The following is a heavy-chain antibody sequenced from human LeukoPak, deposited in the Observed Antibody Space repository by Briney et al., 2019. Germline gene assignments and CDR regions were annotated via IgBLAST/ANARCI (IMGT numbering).Heavy chain of an antibody. J-gene: IGHJ4*02. Sequence: GSLRLSCAASGFPFTIYAMSWVRQAPGKGLEWVSSIGGSSTYYADFVKGRFTISRDTSKNTMDLQMNSLRAEDTAIYYCAKYRGFGDSYDSWGQGTLDTVSS. CDR3: AKYRGFGDSYDS. CDR1: GFPFTIYA. D-gene: IGHD3-10*01. V-gene: IGHV3-23*01. CDR2: IGGSST.